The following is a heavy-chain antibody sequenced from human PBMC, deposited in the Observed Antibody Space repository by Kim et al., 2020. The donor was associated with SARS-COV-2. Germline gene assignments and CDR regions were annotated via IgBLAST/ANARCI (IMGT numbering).Heavy chain of an antibody. J-gene: IGHJ6*02. CDR3: ARDRYILTGYYPTNYYYYGMDV. D-gene: IGHD3-9*01. CDR1: GFTFSSYW. Sequence: GGSLRLSCAASGFTFSSYWMSWVRQAPGKGLEWVANIKQDGSEKYYVDSVKGRFTISRDNAKNSLYLQMNSLRAEDTAVYYCARDRYILTGYYPTNYYYYGMDVWGQGTTVTVSS. V-gene: IGHV3-7*01. CDR2: IKQDGSEK.